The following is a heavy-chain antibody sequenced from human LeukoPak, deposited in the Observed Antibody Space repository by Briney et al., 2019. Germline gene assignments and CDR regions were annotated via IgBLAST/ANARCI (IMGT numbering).Heavy chain of an antibody. CDR3: ARDRVGGSGFDY. J-gene: IGHJ4*02. V-gene: IGHV3-53*01. CDR2: IYSGGNT. Sequence: GGSLRLSCAASGFTVSSNSMSWVRQAPGKGLEWVSVIYSGGNTFDADSVKGRFTISRDNSKNTLYLQMNSLRAEDTAVYYCARDRVGGSGFDYWGQGTLITVSS. D-gene: IGHD6-19*01. CDR1: GFTVSSNS.